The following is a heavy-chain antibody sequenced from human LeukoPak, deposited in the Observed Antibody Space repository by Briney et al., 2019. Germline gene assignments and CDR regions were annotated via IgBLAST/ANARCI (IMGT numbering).Heavy chain of an antibody. V-gene: IGHV4-31*03. J-gene: IGHJ4*02. CDR2: TYYSGST. CDR1: GGSISSGGYY. D-gene: IGHD2-21*02. Sequence: SETLSLTCTVSGGSISSGGYYWSWIRQHPGKGLEWIGYTYYSGSTYYNPSLKSRVTISVDTSKNQFSLKLSSVTAADTAVYYCARMYCGGDCYPDYWGQGTLVTVSS. CDR3: ARMYCGGDCYPDY.